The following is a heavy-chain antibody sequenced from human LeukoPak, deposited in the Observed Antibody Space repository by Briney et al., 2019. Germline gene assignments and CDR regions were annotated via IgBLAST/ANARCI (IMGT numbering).Heavy chain of an antibody. J-gene: IGHJ3*02. CDR3: ARPPYGSGSSRDEDAFDI. D-gene: IGHD3-10*01. V-gene: IGHV5-51*01. CDR1: GYSFTSYW. Sequence: GESLKISCKGSGYSFTSYWIGWVRQMPGKGLEWMGIIYPGDSDTRYSPSFQGQVTISADKSISTAYLQWSSLKASDTAMYYCARPPYGSGSSRDEDAFDIWGQGTMVTVSS. CDR2: IYPGDSDT.